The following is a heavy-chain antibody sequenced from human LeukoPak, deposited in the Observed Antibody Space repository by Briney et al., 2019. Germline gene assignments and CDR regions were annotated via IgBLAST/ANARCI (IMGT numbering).Heavy chain of an antibody. CDR3: AKDSKTYSGSYGVDY. V-gene: IGHV3-30*02. CDR1: GFTFSSYG. J-gene: IGHJ4*02. D-gene: IGHD1-26*01. CDR2: IRYDGSNK. Sequence: PGGSLRLSCAASGFTFSSYGMHWVRQAPGKGLERVAFIRYDGSNKYYADSVKGRFTISRDNSKNTLYLQMNSLRAEDTAVYYCAKDSKTYSGSYGVDYWGQGTLVTVSS.